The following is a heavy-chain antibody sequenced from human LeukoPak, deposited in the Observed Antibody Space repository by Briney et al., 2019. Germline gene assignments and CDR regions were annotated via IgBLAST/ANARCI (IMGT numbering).Heavy chain of an antibody. V-gene: IGHV3-30-3*01. J-gene: IGHJ4*02. CDR1: GFTFSAYA. CDR3: ARDPVTMIVVAEGYFDY. CDR2: ISYDGSNK. Sequence: GGSLRLSCAASGFTFSAYAMHSVRQAPGKGLEWVAVISYDGSNKYYADSVKGRFTISRDNSKNTLYLQMNSLRAEDTAVYYCARDPVTMIVVAEGYFDYWGQGTLVTVSS. D-gene: IGHD3-22*01.